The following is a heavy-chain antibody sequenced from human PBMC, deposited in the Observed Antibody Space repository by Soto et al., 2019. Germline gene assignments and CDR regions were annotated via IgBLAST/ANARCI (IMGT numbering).Heavy chain of an antibody. CDR1: GFTFSSYG. D-gene: IGHD6-19*01. V-gene: IGHV3-33*01. J-gene: IGHJ6*02. CDR3: ARDLGWLTFYYYYGMDV. Sequence: QVQLVESGGGVVQPGRSLRLSCAASGFTFSSYGMHWVRQAPGKGLEWVAVIWYDGSNKYYADSVKGRFTISRDNSKNTLYLQMNSLRAEDTAVYYCARDLGWLTFYYYYGMDVWGQGTTVTVSS. CDR2: IWYDGSNK.